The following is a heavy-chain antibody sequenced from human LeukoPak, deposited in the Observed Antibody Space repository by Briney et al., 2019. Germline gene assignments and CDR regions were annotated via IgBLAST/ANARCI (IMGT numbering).Heavy chain of an antibody. CDR3: AREVLWFGELMPGFFDY. CDR1: GGSISSGGYD. CDR2: IYYSGST. J-gene: IGHJ4*02. V-gene: IGHV4-31*03. Sequence: SQTLSLTCTVSGGSISSGGYDWSWIRQHPGKGLEWIGYIYYSGSTYYNPSLKSRVTISVDTSKNQFSLKLSSVTAADTAVYYCAREVLWFGELMPGFFDYWGQGTLVTVSS. D-gene: IGHD3-10*01.